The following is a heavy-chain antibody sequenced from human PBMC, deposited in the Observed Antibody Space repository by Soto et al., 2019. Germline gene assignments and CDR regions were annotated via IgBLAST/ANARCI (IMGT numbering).Heavy chain of an antibody. D-gene: IGHD5-18*01. J-gene: IGHJ5*02. CDR2: ISPSGDRT. CDR3: VEEVQGHSYGQS. CDR1: GFTFSSFA. V-gene: IGHV3-23*01. Sequence: EVQMLESGGGLIQPGGSLRLSCAASGFTFSSFAMSWVRQVSGKGLEWVAAISPSGDRTYYTDSVKGRFTISRDNFMNTLYLPMNILRAEYAAITYCVEEVQGHSYGQSLGQGTLVTVSS.